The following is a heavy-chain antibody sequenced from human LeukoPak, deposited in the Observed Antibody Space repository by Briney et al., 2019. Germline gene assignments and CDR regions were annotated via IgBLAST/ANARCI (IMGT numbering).Heavy chain of an antibody. D-gene: IGHD3-22*01. CDR1: GGPISSSSYY. V-gene: IGHV4-39*01. CDR3: ASCYYDSSGYSNWFDP. J-gene: IGHJ5*02. CDR2: IYYSGST. Sequence: SETLSLTCTVSGGPISSSSYYWGWIRQPPGKGLEWIGSIYYSGSTYYNPSLKSRVNISVDTSKNQFSLKLSSVTAADTAVYYCASCYYDSSGYSNWFDPWGQGTLVTVSS.